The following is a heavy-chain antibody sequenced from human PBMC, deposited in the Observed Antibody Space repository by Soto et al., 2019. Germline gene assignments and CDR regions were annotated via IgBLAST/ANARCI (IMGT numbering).Heavy chain of an antibody. J-gene: IGHJ5*02. CDR1: GGSISSGDYY. Sequence: QVQLQESGPGLVKPSQTLSLTCTVSGGSISSGDYYWSWIRQPPGKGLEWIGYIYYSGSTYYNPSLKSRVTISVDTSTNQFSLKLRSVTAADTAVYYCARERPDGARLDPWGQGTLVTVSS. CDR2: IYYSGST. V-gene: IGHV4-30-4*01. CDR3: ARERPDGARLDP. D-gene: IGHD6-6*01.